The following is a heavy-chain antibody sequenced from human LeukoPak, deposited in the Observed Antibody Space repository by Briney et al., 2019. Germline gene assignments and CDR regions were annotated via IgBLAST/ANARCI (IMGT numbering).Heavy chain of an antibody. D-gene: IGHD3-22*01. Sequence: ASVKVSCKASGYTCTSYDINWVRQATGQGLEWMGWMNPSSGNTGYAQKFQGRVTITRNTSISTAYMELSSLRSEDTAVYYCAGDHYYDSSGYFDYWGQGTLVTVSS. V-gene: IGHV1-8*03. CDR2: MNPSSGNT. J-gene: IGHJ4*02. CDR1: GYTCTSYD. CDR3: AGDHYYDSSGYFDY.